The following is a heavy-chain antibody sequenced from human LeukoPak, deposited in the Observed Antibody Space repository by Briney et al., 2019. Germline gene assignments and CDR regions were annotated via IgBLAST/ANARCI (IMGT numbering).Heavy chain of an antibody. J-gene: IGHJ4*02. V-gene: IGHV3-30*03. CDR1: GFTFSSYG. CDR3: ARIGAGSSRDY. D-gene: IGHD6-13*01. Sequence: GGSLRLSCAASGFTFSSYGMHWVRQAPGKGLEWVAVISYDGSNQYHADSVKGRFTLSRDNAKNTLYLQMNSLRAEDTAVYYCARIGAGSSRDYWGQGTLVTVSS. CDR2: ISYDGSNQ.